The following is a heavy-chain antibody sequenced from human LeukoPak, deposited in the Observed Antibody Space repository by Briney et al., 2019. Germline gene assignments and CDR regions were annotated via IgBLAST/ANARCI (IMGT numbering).Heavy chain of an antibody. J-gene: IGHJ6*02. CDR1: GFTFSSYA. CDR2: IIGSGDST. Sequence: PGGSLRLSCAASGFTFSSYAMGWVRQAPGKGLEWVSAIIGSGDSTYYADSVKGRFTISRDNSKNTLYLQMKSLRAEDAAVYYCAKRYCSSTSCSYYYYFGLDVWGQGTTVTVSS. CDR3: AKRYCSSTSCSYYYYFGLDV. V-gene: IGHV3-23*01. D-gene: IGHD2-2*01.